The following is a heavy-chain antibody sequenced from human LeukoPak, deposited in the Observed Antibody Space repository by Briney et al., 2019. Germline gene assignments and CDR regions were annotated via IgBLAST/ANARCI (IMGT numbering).Heavy chain of an antibody. J-gene: IGHJ5*02. CDR3: ARHAALDTKRGWNNHNWFDP. D-gene: IGHD5-18*01. CDR1: GGSISSSSYY. V-gene: IGHV4-39*01. Sequence: SETLSLTCTVSGGSISSSSYYWGWIRQPPGKGLEWIGTTYYSGSTYYNPSLKSRVTISVDTSQNQFSLKLSSVTAADTAVYYCARHAALDTKRGWNNHNWFDPWGQGTLVTVSS. CDR2: TYYSGST.